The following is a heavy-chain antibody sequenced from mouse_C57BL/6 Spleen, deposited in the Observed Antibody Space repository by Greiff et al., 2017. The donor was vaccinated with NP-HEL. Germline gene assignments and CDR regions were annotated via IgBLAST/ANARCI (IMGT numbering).Heavy chain of an antibody. CDR3: TRGDDFSAMDY. Sequence: EVKVVESGEGLVKPGGSLKLSCAASGFTFSSYAMSWVRQTPEKSLEWVAYISSGGDYIYYADTVKGRVTISRDNARNTLYLQMSSLKSEDTAMYYCTRGDDFSAMDYWGQGTSVTVSS. CDR2: ISSGGDYI. J-gene: IGHJ4*01. V-gene: IGHV5-9-1*02. CDR1: GFTFSSYA.